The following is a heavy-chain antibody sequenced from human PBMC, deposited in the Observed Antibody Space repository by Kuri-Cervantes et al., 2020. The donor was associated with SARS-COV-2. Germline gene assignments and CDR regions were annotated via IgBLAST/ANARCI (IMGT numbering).Heavy chain of an antibody. J-gene: IGHJ3*02. D-gene: IGHD2-21*01. CDR3: ARDWGGTEGFDAFDI. Sequence: LSLTCAASGFTFSTYSMTWVRQAPGKGLEWVSAISGSGGSTYYADSVKGRFTIARDNAKNSLYLQMNSLRAEDTAVYYCARDWGGTEGFDAFDIWGQGTMVTVSS. CDR2: ISGSGGST. V-gene: IGHV3-21*01. CDR1: GFTFSTYS.